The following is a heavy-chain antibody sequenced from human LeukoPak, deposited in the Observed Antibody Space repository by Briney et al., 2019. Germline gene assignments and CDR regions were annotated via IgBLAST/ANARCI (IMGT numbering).Heavy chain of an antibody. Sequence: GGSLRLSCAASGFTFSNVYMSWVRQAPGKGLEWVANIKQDGSEKYYVDSVKGRFTISRDNAKNSLYLQMNSLRAEDTAVYYCARDVSGGYSYGYDYFDYWGQGTLVTVSS. CDR1: GFTFSNVY. CDR3: ARDVSGGYSYGYDYFDY. CDR2: IKQDGSEK. J-gene: IGHJ4*02. D-gene: IGHD5-18*01. V-gene: IGHV3-7*01.